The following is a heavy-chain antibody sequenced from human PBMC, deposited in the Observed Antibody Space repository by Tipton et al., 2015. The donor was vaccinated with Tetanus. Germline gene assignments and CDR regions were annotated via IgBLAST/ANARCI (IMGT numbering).Heavy chain of an antibody. J-gene: IGHJ4*02. CDR2: INGHGTNT. CDR3: ARDSPDILLVPAV. V-gene: IGHV3-74*01. CDR1: GFTFSTYW. Sequence: SLRLSCAAPGFTFSTYWMHWVRQAPGKGLMWVSRINGHGTNTAYADSVKGRFTISRDNAKNTLYLQMNSLRAEDTAVDYCARDSPDILLVPAVWGQGTLVTVSS. D-gene: IGHD2-2*01.